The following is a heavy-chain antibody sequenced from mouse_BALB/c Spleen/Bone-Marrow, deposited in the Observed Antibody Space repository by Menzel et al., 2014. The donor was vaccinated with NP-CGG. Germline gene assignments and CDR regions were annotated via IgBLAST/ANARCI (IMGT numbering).Heavy chain of an antibody. CDR2: IYPGNSDT. V-gene: IGHV1-5*01. Sequence: EVQLVESGTVLARPGASVKMSCKASGYTFINYWMHWVKQRPGQGLEWIGAIYPGNSDTSYNQKFKAKAKLTAVTSTSTAYMELSSLTNEDSAVNYCTCFYYDYDGLGWFAYWGQGTLVTVSA. J-gene: IGHJ3*01. CDR3: TCFYYDYDGLGWFAY. D-gene: IGHD2-4*01. CDR1: GYTFINYW.